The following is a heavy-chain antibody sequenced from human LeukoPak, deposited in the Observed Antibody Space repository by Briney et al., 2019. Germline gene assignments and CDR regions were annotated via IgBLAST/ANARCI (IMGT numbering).Heavy chain of an antibody. D-gene: IGHD1-26*01. Sequence: KTSETLSLTCAVYGGSFSGYYWSWIRQPPGKGLEWIGYIYYSGSTNYNPSLKSRVTISVDTSKNQFSLKLSSVTAADTAVYYCASGSYPNWFDPWGQGTLVTVSS. CDR3: ASGSYPNWFDP. CDR1: GGSFSGYY. CDR2: IYYSGST. J-gene: IGHJ5*02. V-gene: IGHV4-59*01.